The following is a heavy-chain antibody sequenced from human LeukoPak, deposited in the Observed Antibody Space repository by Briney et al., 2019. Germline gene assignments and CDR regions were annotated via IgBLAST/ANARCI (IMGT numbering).Heavy chain of an antibody. CDR2: VYHSGST. Sequence: PSETLSLTCTVSGGSITSYYLSWIRQPPGKGLEWIGCVYHSGSTNYNPSLKSRVTISVDTAKNQFSLKLSSVTAADTAVYYCARDPPTYSSGLSDTFDMWGQGTMVTVSS. V-gene: IGHV4-59*01. D-gene: IGHD5-18*01. CDR1: GGSITSYY. CDR3: ARDPPTYSSGLSDTFDM. J-gene: IGHJ3*02.